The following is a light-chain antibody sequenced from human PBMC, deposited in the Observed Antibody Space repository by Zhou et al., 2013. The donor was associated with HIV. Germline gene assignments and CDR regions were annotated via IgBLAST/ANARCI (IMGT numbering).Light chain of an antibody. J-gene: IGKJ2*04. V-gene: IGKV3-15*01. CDR2: GAS. CDR3: QHYGNSPVCG. CDR1: QSVSSN. Sequence: IVMTQSPATLSVSPGERATLSCRASQSVSSNLAWYQQKPGQAPRLLIYGASTRATGIPARFSGSGSGTDFTLSISRLEPEDFAVYFCQHYGNSPVCGFGQGTKVEIK.